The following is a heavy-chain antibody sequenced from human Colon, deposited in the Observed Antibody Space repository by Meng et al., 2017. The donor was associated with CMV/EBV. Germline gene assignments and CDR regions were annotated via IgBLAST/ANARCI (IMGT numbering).Heavy chain of an antibody. J-gene: IGHJ4*02. CDR3: ARDPGSGPDY. D-gene: IGHD2-15*01. CDR2: IYYTGST. CDR1: GGSISSGGYY. Sequence: LTCTVSGGSISSGGYYWSWIRQHTGKGLEWIGYIYYTGSTYYNPSLKSRVVISGDTSKNQFSLKLSSVTAADTAVYFCARDPGSGPDYWGQGTLVTVSS. V-gene: IGHV4-31*03.